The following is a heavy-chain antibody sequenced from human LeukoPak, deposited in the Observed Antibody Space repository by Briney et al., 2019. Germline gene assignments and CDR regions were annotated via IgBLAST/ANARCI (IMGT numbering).Heavy chain of an antibody. D-gene: IGHD1-14*01. CDR2: IYPGDSDT. Sequence: GESLKISCKGSGYSFSSYWIGWVRQLPGKGLEWMGIIYPGDSDTRYRSSFQGQVTISADKSINTAYLQWSSLKASDTAMYYCARQGFDAGVFDIWGQGTMVTVSS. V-gene: IGHV5-51*01. CDR1: GYSFSSYW. CDR3: ARQGFDAGVFDI. J-gene: IGHJ3*02.